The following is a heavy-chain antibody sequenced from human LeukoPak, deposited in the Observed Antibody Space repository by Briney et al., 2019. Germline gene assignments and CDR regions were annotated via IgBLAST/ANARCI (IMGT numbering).Heavy chain of an antibody. Sequence: GGSLRLSCANSGFTFCNYSGNCVRQAPGKGLEWVSSISSSSSYIYYADSVKGRFTISRDNAKKSLYLQMNSLRAEDTAVYYCARWDDRSGHYPRYFEYTGQGNLVTVSS. CDR3: ARWDDRSGHYPRYFEY. D-gene: IGHD3-22*01. CDR2: ISSSSSYI. V-gene: IGHV3-21*01. CDR1: GFTFCNYS. J-gene: IGHJ4*02.